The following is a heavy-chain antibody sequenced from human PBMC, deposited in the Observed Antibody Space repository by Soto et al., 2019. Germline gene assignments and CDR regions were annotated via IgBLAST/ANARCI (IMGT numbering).Heavy chain of an antibody. Sequence: EVQLLESGGGLVQPGGSLRLSCAASGFTFSRYAISWVRQSPGKGLEWVSVISGSGGSTYYADAVKGRFTISRDNSKNPLYLQMNSLRAEDTAVYYCANDRNSGWDGTLCYWGQGTLVTVSS. CDR2: ISGSGGST. V-gene: IGHV3-23*01. CDR3: ANDRNSGWDGTLCY. J-gene: IGHJ4*02. CDR1: GFTFSRYA. D-gene: IGHD6-19*01.